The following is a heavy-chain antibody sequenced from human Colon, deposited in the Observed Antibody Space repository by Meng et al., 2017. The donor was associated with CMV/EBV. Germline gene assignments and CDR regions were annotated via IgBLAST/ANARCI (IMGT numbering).Heavy chain of an antibody. V-gene: IGHV3-23*01. D-gene: IGHD3-16*01. CDR3: ARDRTVWVNFYYYAMDV. J-gene: IGHJ6*02. CDR2: MTGSGYRT. Sequence: GGSLRLSCAASGFTFSFYAMGWVRQAPGKGLEWVASMTGSGYRTYYADSVKGRFTISRDNAKNALYLQMNSLRAEDTAVYYCARDRTVWVNFYYYAMDVWGQGTTVTVSS. CDR1: GFTFSFYA.